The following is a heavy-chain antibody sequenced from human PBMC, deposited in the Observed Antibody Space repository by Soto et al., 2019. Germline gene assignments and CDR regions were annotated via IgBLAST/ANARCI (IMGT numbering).Heavy chain of an antibody. CDR1: GFTFSRYD. V-gene: IGHV3-13*01. Sequence: ESGGALVQPGGSLRLSCAASGFTFSRYDMHWVRQATGKGLEWVSGIGTAGDTYYSGSVKGRFTLSRENAKNSLYLQMNSLRAGDTAVYYCTRGAAGFDYWGQGTLVTVSS. J-gene: IGHJ4*02. CDR2: IGTAGDT. D-gene: IGHD6-13*01. CDR3: TRGAAGFDY.